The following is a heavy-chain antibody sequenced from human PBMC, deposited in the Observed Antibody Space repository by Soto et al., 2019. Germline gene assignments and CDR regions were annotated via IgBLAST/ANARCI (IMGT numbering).Heavy chain of an antibody. V-gene: IGHV3-23*01. CDR3: AKDRVPNIVVVPAAISDY. CDR1: GFTFSSYA. J-gene: IGHJ4*02. CDR2: ISGSGGST. D-gene: IGHD2-2*01. Sequence: GGSLRLSCAASGFTFSSYAMSWVRQAPGKGLEWVSAISGSGGSTYYADSVKGRFTISRDNSKNTLYLQMNSLRAEDTAVYYFAKDRVPNIVVVPAAISDYWGQGTLVTVSS.